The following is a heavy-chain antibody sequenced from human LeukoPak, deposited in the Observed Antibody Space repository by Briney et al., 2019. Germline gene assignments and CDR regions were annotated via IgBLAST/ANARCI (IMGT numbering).Heavy chain of an antibody. Sequence: GGSLRLSCAASGFTFSSYWMSWVRQAPGKGLEWVANIKQDGSEKYYVDSVKGRFTISRDNAKNSLYLQMNSLRAEDTAVYYCARDPGAHRVYYYYGMDVWGQGTTVTVSS. D-gene: IGHD3-3*01. J-gene: IGHJ6*02. V-gene: IGHV3-7*01. CDR2: IKQDGSEK. CDR1: GFTFSSYW. CDR3: ARDPGAHRVYYYYGMDV.